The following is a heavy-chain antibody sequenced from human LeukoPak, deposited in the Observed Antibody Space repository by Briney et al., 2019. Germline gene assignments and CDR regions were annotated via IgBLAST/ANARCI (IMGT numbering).Heavy chain of an antibody. V-gene: IGHV3-21*01. J-gene: IGHJ3*02. Sequence: GGSLRLSCAASGFTFSSYSMNWVRQAPGKGLEWVSSVSSSSSYIYYADSVKGRFTISRDNAKNSLDLQINSLRAEDTSVYYCARRYCSGGSCYVQDAFDIWGQGTMVTVSS. CDR1: GFTFSSYS. D-gene: IGHD2-15*01. CDR2: VSSSSSYI. CDR3: ARRYCSGGSCYVQDAFDI.